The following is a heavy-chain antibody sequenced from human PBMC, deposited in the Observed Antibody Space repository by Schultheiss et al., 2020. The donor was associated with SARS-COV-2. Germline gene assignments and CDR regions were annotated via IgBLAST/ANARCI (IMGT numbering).Heavy chain of an antibody. CDR2: IWNDGGNK. V-gene: IGHV3-33*01. Sequence: GESLKISCAASGFTFSSYAMHWVRQAPGKGLEWVAVIWNDGGNKYYADSVKGRFTISRDNSKNTLFLQMNSLRAEDTALYYCASTNFGGVIRPPSYWGQGTLVTVSS. J-gene: IGHJ4*02. CDR1: GFTFSSYA. CDR3: ASTNFGGVIRPPSY. D-gene: IGHD3-16*02.